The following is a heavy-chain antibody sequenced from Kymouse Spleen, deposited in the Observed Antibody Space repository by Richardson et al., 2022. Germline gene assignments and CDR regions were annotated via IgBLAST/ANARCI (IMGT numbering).Heavy chain of an antibody. CDR1: GFTFDDYA. J-gene: IGHJ4*02. CDR3: AKDYSSGWYLFDY. D-gene: IGHD6-19*01. Sequence: EVQLVESGGGLVQPGRSLRLSCAASGFTFDDYAMHWVRQAPGKGLEWVSGISWNSGSIGYADSVKGRFTISRDNAKNSLYLQMNSLRAEDTALYYCAKDYSSGWYLFDYWGQGTLVTVSS. CDR2: ISWNSGSI. V-gene: IGHV3-9*01.